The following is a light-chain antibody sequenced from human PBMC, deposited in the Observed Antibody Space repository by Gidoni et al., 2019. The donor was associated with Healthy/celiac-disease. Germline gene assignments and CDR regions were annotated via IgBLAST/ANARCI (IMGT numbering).Light chain of an antibody. J-gene: IGKJ2*01. V-gene: IGKV4-1*01. CDR3: QQYYSTPYT. CDR1: QSVLYSSNNKNY. CDR2: WAS. Sequence: DIVMTQSQDSVAVSLGERATINCKSSQSVLYSSNNKNYLAWYQQKPGQSPTLLIYWASTRESGVPDRFSGSGSGTDFTLTISSLQAEDVAVYYCQQYYSTPYTFGQGTKLEIK.